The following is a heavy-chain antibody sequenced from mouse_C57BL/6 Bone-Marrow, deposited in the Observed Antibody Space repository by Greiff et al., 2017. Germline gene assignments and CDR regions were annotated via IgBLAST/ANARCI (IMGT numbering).Heavy chain of an antibody. Sequence: EVQRVESGAELVRPGASVELSCTASGFNIKDDYMHWVKQRPEQGLEWIGWIDPENGDTEYASKFQGKATITADTSSNTAYLQLSSLTSEDTAVYYCTPEVWYFDYWGQGTTLTVSA. CDR1: GFNIKDDY. V-gene: IGHV14-4*01. D-gene: IGHD2-10*02. CDR3: TPEVWYFDY. J-gene: IGHJ2*01. CDR2: IDPENGDT.